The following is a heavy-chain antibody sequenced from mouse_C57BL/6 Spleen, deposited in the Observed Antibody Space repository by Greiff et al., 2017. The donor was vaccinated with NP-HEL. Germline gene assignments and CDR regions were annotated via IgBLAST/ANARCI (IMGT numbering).Heavy chain of an antibody. V-gene: IGHV14-1*01. Sequence: VQLKESGAELVRPGASVKLSCTASGFNIKDYYMHWVKQRPEQGLEWIGRIDPEDGDTEYAPKFQGKATMTADTSSHTAYLQLSSLTSEDTAVYYCTTLYYGSSYWAYWGQGTLVTVSA. CDR1: GFNIKDYY. J-gene: IGHJ3*01. D-gene: IGHD1-1*01. CDR2: IDPEDGDT. CDR3: TTLYYGSSYWAY.